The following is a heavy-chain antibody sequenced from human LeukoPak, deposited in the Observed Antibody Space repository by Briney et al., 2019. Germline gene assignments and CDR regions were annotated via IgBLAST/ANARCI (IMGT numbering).Heavy chain of an antibody. V-gene: IGHV3-23*01. CDR2: ISGSGGST. CDR1: GFTFSVYA. D-gene: IGHD4-17*01. CDR3: ARLLNDYGDYVIIY. Sequence: PGGSLRLSCAASGFTFSVYAMSWVRQAPGKGLEWVSAISGSGGSTYYADSVKGRFTISRDNSKNTLYLQMNSLRAEDTAVYYCARLLNDYGDYVIIYWGQGTLVTVSS. J-gene: IGHJ4*02.